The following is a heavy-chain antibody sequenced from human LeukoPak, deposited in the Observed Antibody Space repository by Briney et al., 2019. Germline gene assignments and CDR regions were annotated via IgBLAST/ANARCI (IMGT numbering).Heavy chain of an antibody. V-gene: IGHV4-39*07. D-gene: IGHD5-18*01. J-gene: IGHJ4*02. CDR1: GGSISSSDYY. CDR3: ARRASGYNYGMGGSPFDS. Sequence: SETLSLTCNVSGGSISSSDYYWGWIRQPPGKGLEWIGSINYSGSTDYNPSLRSRISISVDMSKNQFSLKLSSVTAADTAFYYCARRASGYNYGMGGSPFDSWGQGTLVTVSS. CDR2: INYSGST.